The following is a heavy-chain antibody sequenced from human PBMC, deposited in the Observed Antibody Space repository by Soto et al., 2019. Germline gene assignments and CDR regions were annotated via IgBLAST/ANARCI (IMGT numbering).Heavy chain of an antibody. CDR1: GYSFTFYC. CDR2: IYPGDSDT. Sequence: GESLKISFNGSGYSFTFYCIGLVVQMPGKGLEWMGIIYPGDSDTRYSPSFQCQVTISADKSISTAYLQWSSLKASDTAMYYCARHGLIVGLGAFDIWGQGTMVTVSS. V-gene: IGHV5-51*01. D-gene: IGHD3-22*01. J-gene: IGHJ3*02. CDR3: ARHGLIVGLGAFDI.